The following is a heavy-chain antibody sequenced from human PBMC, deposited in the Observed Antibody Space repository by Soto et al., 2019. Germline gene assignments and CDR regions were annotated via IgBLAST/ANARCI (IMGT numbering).Heavy chain of an antibody. CDR1: TFSMYS. Sequence: EVQVVESGGGLVKPGGSLRLSCTCTFSMYSMNWVRQAPGKGLEGVASISSGNAYIKYAESVKGRYTISRDNAKNSQHQQMNSLRAEDTTIYHCARDQCASYDSWFDPWGQGTLVTVSS. CDR2: ISSGNAYI. J-gene: IGHJ5*02. V-gene: IGHV3-21*06. CDR3: ARDQCASYDSWFDP. D-gene: IGHD3-10*01.